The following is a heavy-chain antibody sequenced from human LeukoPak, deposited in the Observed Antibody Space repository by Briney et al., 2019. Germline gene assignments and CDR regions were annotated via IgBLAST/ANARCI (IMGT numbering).Heavy chain of an antibody. V-gene: IGHV1-58*01. J-gene: IGHJ3*02. D-gene: IGHD4-23*01. CDR3: AAEIYGGNSKCCSFDI. Sequence: SVKVSCKTSGFTFSNSAVQWVRQARGQRLEWIGWIGVAGGNTNYAQKVQDRITITRDMPTSTAYMELRSLESEDTAVYYCAAEIYGGNSKCCSFDIWGQGTIVTVSS. CDR1: GFTFSNSA. CDR2: IGVAGGNT.